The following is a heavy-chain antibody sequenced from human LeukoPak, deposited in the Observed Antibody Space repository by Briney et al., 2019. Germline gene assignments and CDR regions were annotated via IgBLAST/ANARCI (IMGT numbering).Heavy chain of an antibody. D-gene: IGHD6-25*01. CDR3: ARDRAARY. J-gene: IGHJ4*02. V-gene: IGHV4-34*01. CDR2: INHSGST. Sequence: SETLSLTCAVYGGSFSGYYWSWIRQPPGKGLEWIGEINHSGSTNYNPSLKSRVTISVDTSKNQFSLKLSSVTAADTAVYYCARDRAARYWGQGTLVTVSS. CDR1: GGSFSGYY.